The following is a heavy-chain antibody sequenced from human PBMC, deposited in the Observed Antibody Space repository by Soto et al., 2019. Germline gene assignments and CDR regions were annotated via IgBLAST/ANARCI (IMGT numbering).Heavy chain of an antibody. Sequence: ASVKVSCKASGYTFTGYYMHWVRQAPGQGLEWMGWVNPNSGGTNYAQKLQGWVTMTRDTSISTAYMELSRLRSNDTAVYYCARGGSGSYPNYGMDVWGQGTTVTVSS. CDR2: VNPNSGGT. J-gene: IGHJ6*02. V-gene: IGHV1-2*04. D-gene: IGHD1-26*01. CDR1: GYTFTGYY. CDR3: ARGGSGSYPNYGMDV.